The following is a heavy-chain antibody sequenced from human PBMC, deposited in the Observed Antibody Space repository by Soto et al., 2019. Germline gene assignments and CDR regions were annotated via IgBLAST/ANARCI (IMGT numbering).Heavy chain of an antibody. CDR3: ASIDYGDFQDAFDI. Sequence: ASVKVSCKASGYTFTSYDINWVRQATGQGLEWMGWMNPNSGNTGYAQEFQGRVTMTRNTSISTAYMELSSLRSEDTAVYYCASIDYGDFQDAFDIWGQGTMVTVSS. J-gene: IGHJ3*02. V-gene: IGHV1-8*01. D-gene: IGHD4-17*01. CDR2: MNPNSGNT. CDR1: GYTFTSYD.